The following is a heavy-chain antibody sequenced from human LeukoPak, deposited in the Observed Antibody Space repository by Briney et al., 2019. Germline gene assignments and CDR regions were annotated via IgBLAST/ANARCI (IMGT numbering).Heavy chain of an antibody. J-gene: IGHJ4*02. CDR1: GGSISSSSYY. Sequence: SETLSLTCTVSGGSISSSSYYWGWIRQPPGKGLEWIGSIYYSGSTYYNPSLKSRVTISVDTSKNQSSLKLSSVTAADTAVYYCAICYGANEGSFDYWGQGTLVTVSS. D-gene: IGHD4-17*01. V-gene: IGHV4-39*01. CDR2: IYYSGST. CDR3: AICYGANEGSFDY.